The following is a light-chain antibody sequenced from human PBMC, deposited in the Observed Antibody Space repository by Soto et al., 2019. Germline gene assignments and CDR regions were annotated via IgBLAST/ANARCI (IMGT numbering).Light chain of an antibody. CDR1: QSISSN. CDR3: QQSGT. Sequence: DIQMTQSPAALSASIGDRVTITCRASQSISSNFNWYQQKPGKAPKLLIYAASSLQSGVPSRFSGSGSGTDFTLTISSLQPEDFATYYCQQSGTFGGGTKVDIK. J-gene: IGKJ4*01. V-gene: IGKV1-39*01. CDR2: AAS.